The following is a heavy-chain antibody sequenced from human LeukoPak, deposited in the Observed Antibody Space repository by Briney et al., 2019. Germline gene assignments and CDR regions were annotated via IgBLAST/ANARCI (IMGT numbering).Heavy chain of an antibody. CDR1: GITFSSYT. Sequence: GGSLRLSCAASGITFSSYTMTWVRQAPGEGLECVSSISSSSGHIYYADSVKGRFTISREHAKNSLYLQMTSRRAHATAVFYCARDRGGEFDYWGQGTLVTVSS. D-gene: IGHD3-16*01. J-gene: IGHJ4*02. CDR3: ARDRGGEFDY. CDR2: ISSSSGHI. V-gene: IGHV3-21*01.